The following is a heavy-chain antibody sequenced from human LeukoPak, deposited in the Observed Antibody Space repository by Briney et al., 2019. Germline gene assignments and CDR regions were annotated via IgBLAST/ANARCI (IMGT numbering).Heavy chain of an antibody. J-gene: IGHJ3*02. CDR2: ISYDGSNE. Sequence: GGSLRLSCAASGFTFSSYAMHWVRQAPGKGLEWVAVISYDGSNEYYADSVKGRFTISRDNSKNTLYLQMNSLRAEDTAVYYCAREAHLGAFDIWGQGTMVTVSS. V-gene: IGHV3-30-3*01. CDR3: AREAHLGAFDI. CDR1: GFTFSSYA. D-gene: IGHD3-16*01.